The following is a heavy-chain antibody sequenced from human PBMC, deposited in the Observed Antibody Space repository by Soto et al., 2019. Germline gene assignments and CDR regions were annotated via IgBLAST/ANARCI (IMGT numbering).Heavy chain of an antibody. CDR1: GFSFSDYW. V-gene: IGHV3-7*01. CDR2: IKQDGSEK. CDR3: SRKADPDAFDI. J-gene: IGHJ3*02. Sequence: PVGSLRLSCAPSGFSFSDYWMSWVRQAPGKGLEWVATIKQDGSEKYYVDSVKDRFTISRDNAKNSLYLQMNSLRAEDTAVYYCSRKADPDAFDIWGQGTMVTVSS. D-gene: IGHD2-15*01.